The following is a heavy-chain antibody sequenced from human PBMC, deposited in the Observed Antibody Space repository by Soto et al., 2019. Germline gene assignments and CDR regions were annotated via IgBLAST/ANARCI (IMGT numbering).Heavy chain of an antibody. V-gene: IGHV4-34*01. J-gene: IGHJ4*02. CDR2: INHSGGT. CDR3: ARVTHSDIVVVPAARGHFDY. Sequence: PSETLSLTCAVYGGSFSGYYLSWIRQPPGKGLEWIGEINHSGGTNYNPSLKSRVTISVDTSKNQFSLKLSSVTAADTAVYYCARVTHSDIVVVPAARGHFDYWGQGTLVTVSS. CDR1: GGSFSGYY. D-gene: IGHD2-2*01.